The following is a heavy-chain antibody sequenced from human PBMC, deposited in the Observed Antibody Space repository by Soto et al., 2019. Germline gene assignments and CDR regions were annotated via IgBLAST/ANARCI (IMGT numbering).Heavy chain of an antibody. CDR3: ARGRKDCSSTSCYLGYYYYGMDV. Sequence: SLTCTVSGGSISSYYWSWIRQPPGKGLEWIGYIYYSGSTNYNPSLKSRVTISVDTSKNQFSLKLSSVTAADTAVYYCARGRKDCSSTSCYLGYYYYGMDVWGQGTTVTVSS. CDR1: GGSISSYY. V-gene: IGHV4-59*12. J-gene: IGHJ6*02. CDR2: IYYSGST. D-gene: IGHD2-2*01.